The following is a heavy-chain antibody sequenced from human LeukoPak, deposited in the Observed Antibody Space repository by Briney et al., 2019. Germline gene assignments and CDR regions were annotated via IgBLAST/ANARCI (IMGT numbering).Heavy chain of an antibody. CDR1: KFTFSDYY. J-gene: IGHJ4*02. D-gene: IGHD4-23*01. V-gene: IGHV3-11*04. Sequence: GGSLRLSCAASKFTFSDYYMSWIRQAPGKGLEWVSYISSISSTMYYADSVKGRFTISRDNAKNSLYLQMNSLRAEDTAVYYCAKDWYSFTVVTPFSHWGQGTLVTVSS. CDR3: AKDWYSFTVVTPFSH. CDR2: ISSISSTM.